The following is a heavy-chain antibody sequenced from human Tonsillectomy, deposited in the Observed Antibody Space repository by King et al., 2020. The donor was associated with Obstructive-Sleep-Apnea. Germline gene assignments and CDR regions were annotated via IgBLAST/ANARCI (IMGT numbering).Heavy chain of an antibody. D-gene: IGHD3-3*01. CDR3: ASIPYYDFWSGYRYYFDY. Sequence: QLQESGPGLVKPSETLSLTYTVSGGSISSSSYYWGWIRQPPGKGLEWIGSIYYSGSTYYNPSLKSRVTISVDTSKNQFSLKLSSVTAADTAVYYCASIPYYDFWSGYRYYFDYWGQGTLVTVSS. J-gene: IGHJ4*02. CDR2: IYYSGST. V-gene: IGHV4-39*07. CDR1: GGSISSSSYY.